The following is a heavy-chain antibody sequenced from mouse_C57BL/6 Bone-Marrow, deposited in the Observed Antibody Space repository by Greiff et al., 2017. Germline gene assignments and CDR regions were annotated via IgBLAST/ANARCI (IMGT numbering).Heavy chain of an antibody. CDR1: GFTFSDYG. D-gene: IGHD2-4*01. J-gene: IGHJ4*01. V-gene: IGHV5-17*01. CDR3: ARLYYDYDGYAMDY. CDR2: ISRGSSTI. Sequence: EVKLVESGGGLVKPGGSLKLSCAASGFTFSDYGMHWVRQAPEKGLEWVAYISRGSSTIYYADTVKGRFTISRDNAKNTLFLQMTSLRSEDTAMYYCARLYYDYDGYAMDYWGQGTSVTVSS.